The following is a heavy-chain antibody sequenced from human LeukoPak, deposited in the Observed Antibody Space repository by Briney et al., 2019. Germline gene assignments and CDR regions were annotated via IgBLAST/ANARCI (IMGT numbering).Heavy chain of an antibody. CDR2: ISSSSSYI. D-gene: IGHD2-21*02. Sequence: GGSLRLSCAASGFTFSSYSMNWVRQAPGKGLEWVSSISSSSSYIYYADSEKGRFTISRDNAKNSLYLQMNSLRAEDTAVYYCARDHGASTYCGGDCYRNDAFDIWGQGTMVTVSS. V-gene: IGHV3-21*01. CDR3: ARDHGASTYCGGDCYRNDAFDI. CDR1: GFTFSSYS. J-gene: IGHJ3*02.